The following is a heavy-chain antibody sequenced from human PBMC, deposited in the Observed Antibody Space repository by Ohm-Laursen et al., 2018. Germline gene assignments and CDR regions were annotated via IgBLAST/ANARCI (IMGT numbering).Heavy chain of an antibody. J-gene: IGHJ6*02. CDR3: AKGSSSWYGEDYYYGMDV. CDR2: ISAYNGNT. V-gene: IGHV1-18*01. Sequence: ASVKVSCKASGYTFTSYGISWVRQAPGQGLEWMGWISAYNGNTNYAQKLQGRVTMTTDTSTSTAYMELRSLRSDDTAVYYCAKGSSSWYGEDYYYGMDVWGQGTTVTVSS. CDR1: GYTFTSYG. D-gene: IGHD6-13*01.